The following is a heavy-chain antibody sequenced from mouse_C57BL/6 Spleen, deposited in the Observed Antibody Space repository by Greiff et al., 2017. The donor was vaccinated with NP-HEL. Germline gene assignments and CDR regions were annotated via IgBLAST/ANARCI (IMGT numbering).Heavy chain of an antibody. J-gene: IGHJ2*01. CDR1: GYTFTDYY. D-gene: IGHD3-2*02. CDR2: INPNNGGT. CDR3: ARGVDSSGLYYFDY. Sequence: EVQLQQSGPELVKPGASVKISCKASGYTFTDYYMNWVKQSHGKSLEWIGDINPNNGGTSYNQKFKGKATLTVDKSSSTAYMELRSLTSEDSAVYYCARGVDSSGLYYFDYWGKGTTLTVSS. V-gene: IGHV1-26*01.